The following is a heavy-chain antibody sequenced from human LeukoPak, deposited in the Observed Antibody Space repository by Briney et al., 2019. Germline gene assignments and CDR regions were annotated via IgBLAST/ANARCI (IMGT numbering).Heavy chain of an antibody. CDR1: GGSISSSSYY. CDR3: ARELTVWFGELSSFDY. D-gene: IGHD3-10*01. CDR2: IYYSGST. V-gene: IGHV4-39*07. J-gene: IGHJ4*02. Sequence: SGTLSLTCTVSGGSISSSSYYWGWIRQPPGKGLEWIGRIYYSGSTYYNPSLKSRVTMSVDTSKNQLSLKLSSVTAADTAVYYCARELTVWFGELSSFDYWGQGTLVTVSS.